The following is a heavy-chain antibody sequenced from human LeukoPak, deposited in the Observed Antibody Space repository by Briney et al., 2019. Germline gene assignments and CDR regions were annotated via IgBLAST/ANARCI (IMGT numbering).Heavy chain of an antibody. D-gene: IGHD6-13*01. CDR2: ISAYNGNT. J-gene: IGHJ5*02. CDR1: GYTFTSYG. CDR3: ADTIAAAGNRWFDP. V-gene: IGHV1-18*01. Sequence: ASVKVSCKASGYTFTSYGISWVRRAPGQGLEWMGWISAYNGNTNYAQKLQGRVTMTTDTSTSTAYMELRSLRSDDTAVYYCADTIAAAGNRWFDPWGQGTLVTVSS.